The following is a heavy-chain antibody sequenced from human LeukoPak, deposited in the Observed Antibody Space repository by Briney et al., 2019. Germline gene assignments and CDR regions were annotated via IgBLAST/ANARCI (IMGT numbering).Heavy chain of an antibody. CDR2: MNPHSANT. D-gene: IGHD3-10*01. Sequence: GASVKVSCKASGYTFTSYDINWVRQATGQGLEWMGWMNPHSANTGYSQKFQGRITMTWNTSISTAYMELSSLRSEDTAIYYCAREDYYGSGSFSNWFDPWGQGTLVTVSS. CDR3: AREDYYGSGSFSNWFDP. J-gene: IGHJ5*02. CDR1: GYTFTSYD. V-gene: IGHV1-8*01.